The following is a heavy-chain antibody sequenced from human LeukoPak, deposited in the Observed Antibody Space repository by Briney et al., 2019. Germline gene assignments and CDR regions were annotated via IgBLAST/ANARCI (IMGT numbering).Heavy chain of an antibody. J-gene: IGHJ4*02. Sequence: GASVKVSCKASGYAFTSYYMHWVRQAPGQGLEWMGIINPSGGSTSYAQKFQGRVTMTRDTSTSKVYMELSSLRSEDTAVYYCARDQGDGSSGYYFDYWGQGTLVTVSS. D-gene: IGHD6-6*01. CDR3: ARDQGDGSSGYYFDY. V-gene: IGHV1-46*03. CDR2: INPSGGST. CDR1: GYAFTSYY.